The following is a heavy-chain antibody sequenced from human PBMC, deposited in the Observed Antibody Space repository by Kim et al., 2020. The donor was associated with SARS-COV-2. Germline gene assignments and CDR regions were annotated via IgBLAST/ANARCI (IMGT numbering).Heavy chain of an antibody. CDR3: ARVGVLAAAGTHGRPGEFYWFEP. V-gene: IGHV6-1*01. Sequence: SQTLSLTCAISGDSVSSNSAAWNWIRQSPSRGLEWLGRTYYRSKWYNDYAVSVKSRITINPDTSKNQFSLQLNSVTPEDTAVYYCARVGVLAAAGTHGRPGEFYWFEPWGQGTLVTVSS. J-gene: IGHJ5*02. D-gene: IGHD6-13*01. CDR2: TYYRSKWYN. CDR1: GDSVSSNSAA.